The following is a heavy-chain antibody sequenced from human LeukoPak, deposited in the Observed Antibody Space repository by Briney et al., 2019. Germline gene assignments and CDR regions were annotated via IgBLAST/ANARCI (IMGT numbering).Heavy chain of an antibody. J-gene: IGHJ5*02. CDR2: MYYSGST. V-gene: IGHV4-30-4*01. CDR3: ARPYYYDSRIDP. CDR1: GGSISSGDYY. D-gene: IGHD3-22*01. Sequence: SQTLSVTCTVSGGSISSGDYYWSWIRQPPGKGLEWIAYMYYSGSTYYNPSLKSRVTMSADTSKNQLSLKLSSVTAAETAVYYCARPYYYDSRIDPWGQGILVTVSS.